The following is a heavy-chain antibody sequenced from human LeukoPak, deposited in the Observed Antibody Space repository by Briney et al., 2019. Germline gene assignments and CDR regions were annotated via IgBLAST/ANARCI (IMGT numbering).Heavy chain of an antibody. J-gene: IGHJ6*02. CDR2: VSSGSSYI. Sequence: GGSLRLSCAASGFTFSSYAMSWVRQAPGKGLEWVSSVSSGSSYIYYADSVKGRFTISRDNAKNSLYLQMNSLRAEDTAVYYCARGGYTYGTDVWGQGTTVTVSS. CDR1: GFTFSSYA. V-gene: IGHV3-21*01. D-gene: IGHD2-15*01. CDR3: ARGGYTYGTDV.